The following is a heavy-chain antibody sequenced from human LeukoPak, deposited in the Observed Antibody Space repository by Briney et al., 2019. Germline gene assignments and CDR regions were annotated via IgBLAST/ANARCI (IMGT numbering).Heavy chain of an antibody. CDR2: INHSGST. J-gene: IGHJ4*02. CDR3: ARLAHLREEAQEYPPLGGNQDY. CDR1: GGSFSGYY. D-gene: IGHD4-23*01. Sequence: SETLSLTCAVYGGSFSGYYWGWIRQPPGKGLEWIGEINHSGSTNYNPALKSRVTISVDTSKKQFSLKLSSVTAADTAVYYCARLAHLREEAQEYPPLGGNQDYWGQGTLVTVSS. V-gene: IGHV4-34*01.